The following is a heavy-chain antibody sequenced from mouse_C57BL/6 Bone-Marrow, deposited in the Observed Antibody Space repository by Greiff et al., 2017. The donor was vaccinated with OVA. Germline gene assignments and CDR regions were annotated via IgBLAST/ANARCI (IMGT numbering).Heavy chain of an antibody. V-gene: IGHV5-17*01. D-gene: IGHD2-4*01. CDR3: ARRGDYDGAWFAY. J-gene: IGHJ3*01. CDR2: ISSGSSTI. CDR1: GFTFSDYG. Sequence: EVQLQESGGGLVKPGGSLKLSCAASGFTFSDYGMHWVRQAPEQGLEWVAYISSGSSTIYYADTVKGRFTISRDNAKNTLFMQMTSLRSEDTAMYYCARRGDYDGAWFAYWGQGTLVTVSA.